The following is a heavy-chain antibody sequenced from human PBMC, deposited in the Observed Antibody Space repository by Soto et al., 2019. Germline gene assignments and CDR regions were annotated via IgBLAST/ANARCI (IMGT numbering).Heavy chain of an antibody. J-gene: IGHJ5*02. CDR3: ARVSRKYSGYDSHWFDP. CDR1: GGSISSYY. CDR2: IYYSGST. V-gene: IGHV4-59*01. D-gene: IGHD5-12*01. Sequence: SETLPLTCTVSGGSISSYYWSWIRQPPGKGLEWIGYIYYSGSTNYNPSLKSRVNISVDTSNNQFSLKLSSVTAADTAVYYCARVSRKYSGYDSHWFDPWGQGTLVTVSS.